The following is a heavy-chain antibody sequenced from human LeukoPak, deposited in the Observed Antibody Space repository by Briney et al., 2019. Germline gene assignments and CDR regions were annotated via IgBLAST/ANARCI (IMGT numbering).Heavy chain of an antibody. CDR3: ARGGVTDP. D-gene: IGHD3-10*01. CDR1: GRSFSGYY. CDR2: INHSGST. Sequence: SETLSLTCAVYGRSFSGYYWNWIRQPPGKGLEWIGEINHSGSTNYNPSLKSRVTISVDTSKNQFSLKLSSVTAADTAVYYCARGGVTDPWGQGTLVTVSS. V-gene: IGHV4-34*01. J-gene: IGHJ5*02.